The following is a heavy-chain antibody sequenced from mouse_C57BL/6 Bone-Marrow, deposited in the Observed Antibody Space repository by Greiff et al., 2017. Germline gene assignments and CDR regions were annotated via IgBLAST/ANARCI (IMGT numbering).Heavy chain of an antibody. CDR2: LRLKSDNYAT. V-gene: IGHV6-3*01. CDR1: GFTFSNYW. CDR3: HFTTVVATDAMDY. D-gene: IGHD1-1*01. Sequence: EVTLVESGGGLVQPGGSMKLSCVASGFTFSNYWMNWVRQSPEKGLEWVAKLRLKSDNYATHYAESVKGRFTISRDDSKSSVYLQMNNLRAEDTGIYYCHFTTVVATDAMDYWGQGTSVTVSS. J-gene: IGHJ4*01.